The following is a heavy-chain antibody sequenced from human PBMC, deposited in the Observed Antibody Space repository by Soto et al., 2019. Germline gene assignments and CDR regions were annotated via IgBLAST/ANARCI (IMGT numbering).Heavy chain of an antibody. CDR2: ISWNSGSI. J-gene: IGHJ4*02. D-gene: IGHD4-17*01. CDR3: AKGHITVTTSDFDY. CDR1: GFTFDDYA. Sequence: EVQLVESGGGLVQPGRSLRLSCAASGFTFDDYAMHWVRQAPGKGLEWVSGISWNSGSIGYADSVKGRFTISRDNAKNSLYLQMNSLRAEDTALYYCAKGHITVTTSDFDYWGQGTLVTVSS. V-gene: IGHV3-9*01.